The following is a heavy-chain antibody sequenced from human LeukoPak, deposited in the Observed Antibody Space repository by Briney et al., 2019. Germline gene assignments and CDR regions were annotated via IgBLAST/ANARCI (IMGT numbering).Heavy chain of an antibody. CDR3: ARHIYDFYYYYYMDV. Sequence: GESLKISCKGSGYSFTSYWIGWVRQMPGKGLEWMGIIYPGDSDTRYSPSFQGQVTISADKSISTAYLQWSSLKASDTAMYYCARHIYDFYYYYYMDVWGKGTTVTIPS. V-gene: IGHV5-51*01. CDR2: IYPGDSDT. CDR1: GYSFTSYW. J-gene: IGHJ6*03. D-gene: IGHD3-3*01.